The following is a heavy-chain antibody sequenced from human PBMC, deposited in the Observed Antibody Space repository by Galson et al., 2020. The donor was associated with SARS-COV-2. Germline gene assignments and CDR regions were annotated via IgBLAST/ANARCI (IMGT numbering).Heavy chain of an antibody. J-gene: IGHJ3*02. Sequence: SETLSLTCTVSGGSITIANYYWTWIRQPAGKGLEWIGRIYTSGTSDYNPSLKSRVTIAVDTSKNPFSLKLDSVIAADTAIYYCAGAGRATPGKRPALEIWGQGTMGTVSS. CDR2: IYTSGTS. CDR3: AGAGRATPGKRPALEI. V-gene: IGHV4-61*02. CDR1: GGSITIANYY.